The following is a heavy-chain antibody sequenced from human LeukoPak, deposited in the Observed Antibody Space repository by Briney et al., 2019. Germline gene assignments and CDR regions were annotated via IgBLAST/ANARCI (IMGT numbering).Heavy chain of an antibody. V-gene: IGHV4-59*01. CDR1: GGSISSYY. CDR2: IYYSGST. CDR3: ARSSYYSDSSGYSTYHYYYMDV. D-gene: IGHD3-22*01. Sequence: SETLSLTCTVSGGSISSYYWNWIRQPPGKGREWIGYIYYSGSTNYNPSLKSRVTISVDTSKNQFSLKLSSVTAADTAVYFCARSSYYSDSSGYSTYHYYYMDVWGKGTTVTVSS. J-gene: IGHJ6*03.